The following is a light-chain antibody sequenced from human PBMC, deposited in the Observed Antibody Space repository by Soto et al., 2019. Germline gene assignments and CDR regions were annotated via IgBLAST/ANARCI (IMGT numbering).Light chain of an antibody. CDR3: QQYNNLWT. V-gene: IGKV3-15*01. CDR2: GAS. CDR1: QSVSSN. J-gene: IGKJ1*01. Sequence: EILMTQSPATLSVSPGERATLSCRASQSVSSNLAWYQQRPGQAPRLLIHGASTRATGVPARFSGSGSGTEFTLTISSLQSEDFAVYYCQQYNNLWTFGQGTKVEIK.